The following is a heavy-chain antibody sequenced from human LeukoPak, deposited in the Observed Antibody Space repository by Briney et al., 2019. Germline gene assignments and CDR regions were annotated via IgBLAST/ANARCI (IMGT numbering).Heavy chain of an antibody. Sequence: PGGSLRLSCAASGFTVSSNYMSWVRQAPGKGLECVSVIYSGGSTYYADSVKGRFTISRDNSKNTLYLQMNSLRAEDTAVYYCARVGGGSYYVHLTLYFDYWGQGTLVTVSS. D-gene: IGHD1-26*01. CDR3: ARVGGGSYYVHLTLYFDY. CDR2: IYSGGST. J-gene: IGHJ4*02. V-gene: IGHV3-53*01. CDR1: GFTVSSNY.